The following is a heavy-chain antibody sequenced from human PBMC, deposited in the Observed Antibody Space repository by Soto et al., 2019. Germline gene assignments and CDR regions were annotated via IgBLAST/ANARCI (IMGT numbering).Heavy chain of an antibody. CDR1: GFTFSDYY. J-gene: IGHJ6*02. Sequence: QVQLVESGGGLVKPGGSLRLSCAASGFTFSDYYMSWIRQAPGKGLEWVSYISSSGSTIYYADSVKGRFTISRDNAKNSLYLQLNSLRAEATAVYYCARLDGNDYDSSGYYYYYYGMDVWGQGTTVTVSS. D-gene: IGHD3-22*01. CDR3: ARLDGNDYDSSGYYYYYYGMDV. CDR2: ISSSGSTI. V-gene: IGHV3-11*01.